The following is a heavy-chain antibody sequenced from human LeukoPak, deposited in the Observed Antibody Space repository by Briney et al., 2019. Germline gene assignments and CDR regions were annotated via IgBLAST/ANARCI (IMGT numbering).Heavy chain of an antibody. CDR1: GFTFSSYA. V-gene: IGHV3-23*01. Sequence: SGGSLRLSCAASGFTFSSYAMSWVRQAPGKGLEWVSAISGSGGSTYYADSVKGRFTISRDNSQNTLYLQMNSLRAEDTAVYYCAKDRLAVAGIFDYWGQGTLVTVSS. CDR2: ISGSGGST. D-gene: IGHD6-19*01. CDR3: AKDRLAVAGIFDY. J-gene: IGHJ4*02.